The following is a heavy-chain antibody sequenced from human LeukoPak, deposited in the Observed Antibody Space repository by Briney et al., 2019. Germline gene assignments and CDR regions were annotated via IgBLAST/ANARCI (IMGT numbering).Heavy chain of an antibody. CDR3: ARGARTRLVMAEGAFDI. CDR1: GYTFSRYG. D-gene: IGHD2-21*01. J-gene: IGHJ3*02. Sequence: ASVKVSCKASGYTFSRYGIIWVRQAPGQGLEWMGGIIPIFGTANYAQKFQGRVTITADESTSTAYMELSSLRSEDTAVYYCARGARTRLVMAEGAFDIWGQGTMVTVSS. CDR2: IIPIFGTA. V-gene: IGHV1-69*01.